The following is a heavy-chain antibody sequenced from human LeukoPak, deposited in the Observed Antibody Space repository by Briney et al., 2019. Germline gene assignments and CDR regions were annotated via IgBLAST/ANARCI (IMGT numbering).Heavy chain of an antibody. CDR3: AKRDGYNSNPLKD. J-gene: IGHJ4*02. CDR2: ISGSGSST. CDR1: GFTFSSYA. V-gene: IGHV3-23*01. Sequence: GESLRLTCAASGFTFSSYAMSWVRQAPGKGLEWVSAISGSGSSTYYADSVKGRFTISRDNSKNTLYLQMNSLRAEDTALYYCAKRDGYNSNPLKDWGQGTLVTVSS. D-gene: IGHD5-24*01.